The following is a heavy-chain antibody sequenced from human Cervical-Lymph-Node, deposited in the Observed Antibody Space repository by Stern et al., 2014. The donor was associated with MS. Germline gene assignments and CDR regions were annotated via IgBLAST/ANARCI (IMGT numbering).Heavy chain of an antibody. D-gene: IGHD6-19*01. J-gene: IGHJ6*02. CDR3: ARGRSGYTSAMDV. V-gene: IGHV5-51*03. Sequence: VQLVQSGAEVKKPGESLKISCQGSGYSFISYWIAWLRQMPGEGLEWMGIISPGNSDTSDSPSVQGPVNIYPDRSTTNVHLQRRSLKASDTPIYSCARGRSGYTSAMDVWGQGTTVTVSS. CDR1: GYSFISYW. CDR2: ISPGNSDT.